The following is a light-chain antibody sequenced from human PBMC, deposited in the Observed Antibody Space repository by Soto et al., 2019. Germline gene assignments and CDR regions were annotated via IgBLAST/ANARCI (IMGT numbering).Light chain of an antibody. Sequence: QSVLAQPASVSGSPGQSITISCTGTSSDVGGYKYVSWYQQHPGKAPKLMIYEVRNRASGVSSRFSGSKSGNTASLTISGLQAEDEADYYCSSYTSTTTLGVFGTGTKVTV. J-gene: IGLJ1*01. V-gene: IGLV2-14*01. CDR1: SSDVGGYKY. CDR2: EVR. CDR3: SSYTSTTTLGV.